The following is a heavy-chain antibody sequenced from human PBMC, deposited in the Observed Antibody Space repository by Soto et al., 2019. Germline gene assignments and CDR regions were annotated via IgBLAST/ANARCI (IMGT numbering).Heavy chain of an antibody. D-gene: IGHD1-26*01. Sequence: SETLSLTCTVSGGSITSSSYYWGWVRQPPGKGLEWIGSISYSGRNYYNPSLKSRVTISVDTSKIKFSLKLSSVTAADTAVYYCERHRLLTPPVYWGQGTLVTVSS. J-gene: IGHJ4*02. CDR1: GGSITSSSYY. CDR3: ERHRLLTPPVY. CDR2: ISYSGRN. V-gene: IGHV4-39*01.